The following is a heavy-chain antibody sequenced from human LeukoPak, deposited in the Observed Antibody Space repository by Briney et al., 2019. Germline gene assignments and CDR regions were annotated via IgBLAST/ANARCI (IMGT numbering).Heavy chain of an antibody. Sequence: SETLSLTCTVSGGSISSYYWSWIRQPPGKGLEWMAYLFYSGSTDYNPSLESRVTISVDTSKNQFSLKLRSETAADTAVYYCATVAVIRGVTYFDYWGQGTLVTVSS. CDR3: ATVAVIRGVTYFDY. J-gene: IGHJ4*02. D-gene: IGHD3-10*01. V-gene: IGHV4-59*01. CDR2: LFYSGST. CDR1: GGSISSYY.